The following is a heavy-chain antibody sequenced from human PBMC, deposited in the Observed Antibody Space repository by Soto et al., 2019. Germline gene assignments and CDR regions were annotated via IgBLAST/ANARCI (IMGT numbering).Heavy chain of an antibody. Sequence: PGGSLRLSCAASGFRFSDYQVTWIRQSPGKGLEWVSYISSSGITRYYADSVKGRFTISRDNTKTSLYLQMNSLRAEDTGIYYCASEVYTTEIHYWGQGTLVTVSS. CDR3: ASEVYTTEIHY. J-gene: IGHJ4*02. CDR2: ISSSGITR. D-gene: IGHD2-8*01. CDR1: GFRFSDYQ. V-gene: IGHV3-11*01.